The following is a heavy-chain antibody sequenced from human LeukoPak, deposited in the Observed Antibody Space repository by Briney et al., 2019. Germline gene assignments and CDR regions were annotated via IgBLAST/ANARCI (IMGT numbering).Heavy chain of an antibody. J-gene: IGHJ4*02. V-gene: IGHV3-23*01. D-gene: IGHD6-19*01. Sequence: GGSLRLSCAASGFTFSDYYMSWIRQAPGKGLEWVSAISGSGGSTYYADSVKGRFTISRDNSKNTLYLQMNSLRAEDTAVYYCAKVALGIAVAGTFDYWGQGTLVTVSS. CDR3: AKVALGIAVAGTFDY. CDR2: ISGSGGST. CDR1: GFTFSDYY.